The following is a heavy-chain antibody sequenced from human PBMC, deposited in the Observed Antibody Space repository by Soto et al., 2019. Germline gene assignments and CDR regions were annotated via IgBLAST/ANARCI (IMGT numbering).Heavy chain of an antibody. CDR1: GGSISSGDYY. CDR2: IYYSGST. D-gene: IGHD3-10*01. CDR3: ARASAGDYYYGMDV. V-gene: IGHV4-30-4*01. Sequence: KASETLSLTCTVSGGSISSGDYYWSWIRQPPGKGLEWIGYIYYSGSTYYNPSLKSRVTISVDTSKNQFSLKLSSVTAADTAVYYCARASAGDYYYGMDVWGQGTTVTVSS. J-gene: IGHJ6*02.